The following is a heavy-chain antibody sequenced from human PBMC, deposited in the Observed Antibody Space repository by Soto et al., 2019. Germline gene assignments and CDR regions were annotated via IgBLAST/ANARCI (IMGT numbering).Heavy chain of an antibody. V-gene: IGHV3-7*02. J-gene: IGHJ4*02. CDR3: ATINGDYDY. D-gene: IGHD4-17*01. CDR2: VKQDGSQS. CDR1: GFTFSRYW. Sequence: GGSLRLSCEASGFTFSRYWMIWIRQAPGKGLEWVANVKQDGSQSYLVDSVKGRFTISRDNAKNSLYLQMNSLRAEDTAVYYCATINGDYDYWGQGTLVTVSS.